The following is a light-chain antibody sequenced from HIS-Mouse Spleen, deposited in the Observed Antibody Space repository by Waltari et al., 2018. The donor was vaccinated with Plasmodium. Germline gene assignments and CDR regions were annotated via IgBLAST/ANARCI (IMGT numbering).Light chain of an antibody. V-gene: IGKV3-15*01. CDR1: QSVSSN. Sequence: EIVMTQSPATLSVSPGERATLSCRASQSVSSNLAWYKQKPGQAPRLLSYGASTRATGIPARFSGSGSGTEFTLTISSLQSEDFAVYYCQQYNNGSFTFGPGTKVDIK. CDR2: GAS. J-gene: IGKJ3*01. CDR3: QQYNNGSFT.